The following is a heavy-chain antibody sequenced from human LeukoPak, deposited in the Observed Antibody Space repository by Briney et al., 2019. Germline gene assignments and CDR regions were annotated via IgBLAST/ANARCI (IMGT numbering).Heavy chain of an antibody. J-gene: IGHJ5*02. V-gene: IGHV1-3*01. CDR2: INAGNGNT. CDR1: GYTFTSYA. Sequence: ASVKVSCKASGYTFTSYAMHWVRQAPGQRLEWMGWINAGNGNTKYSQKFQGGVTITRNTSISTAYMELSSLRSEDTAVYYCARSVTGYCSSTSCPVPWFDPWGQGTLVTVSS. D-gene: IGHD2-2*01. CDR3: ARSVTGYCSSTSCPVPWFDP.